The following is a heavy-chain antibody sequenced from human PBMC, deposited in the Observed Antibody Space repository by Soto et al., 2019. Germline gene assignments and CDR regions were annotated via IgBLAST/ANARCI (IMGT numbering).Heavy chain of an antibody. V-gene: IGHV4-39*01. CDR3: ARSTSGSYPPFGY. J-gene: IGHJ4*02. D-gene: IGHD1-26*01. CDR1: GGSISSSRYY. CDR2: LYYGGNT. Sequence: PSETVSLTCTVSGGSISSSRYYWGWIRQPPGKGLEWIGSLYYGGNTYYNPSLKSRLTISVDTSKNQFSLKLSSVTAADTSVYYCARSTSGSYPPFGYWGQGTLVTAPQ.